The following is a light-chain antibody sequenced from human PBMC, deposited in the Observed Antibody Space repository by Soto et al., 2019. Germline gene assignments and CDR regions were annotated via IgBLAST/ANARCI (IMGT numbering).Light chain of an antibody. CDR2: EVS. J-gene: IGLJ1*01. CDR1: SSDVGGYNY. CDR3: SSYAGSNNLGV. V-gene: IGLV2-8*01. Sequence: QSALTQPPSASGSPGQSVTISCTGTSSDVGGYNYVSWYQQHPGKAPKVMIYEVSKWPSGVPDRFSGSKSGNTASLTVSGLQAEDEADYYCSSYAGSNNLGVFGTGTKLTVL.